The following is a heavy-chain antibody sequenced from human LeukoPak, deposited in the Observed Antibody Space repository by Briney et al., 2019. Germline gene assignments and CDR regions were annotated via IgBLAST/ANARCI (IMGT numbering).Heavy chain of an antibody. J-gene: IGHJ4*02. D-gene: IGHD2-2*01. CDR1: GFTFSSYG. Sequence: GGSLRLSCAASGFTFSSYGMHWVRQAPGKGLEWVAVISYDGSNKYYADSVEGRFTISRDNAKNSLYLQMNSLRAEDTAVYYCATSPGSTRIDYWGQGTLVIVSS. V-gene: IGHV3-30*03. CDR2: ISYDGSNK. CDR3: ATSPGSTRIDY.